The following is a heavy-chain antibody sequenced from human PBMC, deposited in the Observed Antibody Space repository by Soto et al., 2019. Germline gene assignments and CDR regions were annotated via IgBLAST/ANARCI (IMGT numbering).Heavy chain of an antibody. J-gene: IGHJ4*02. CDR2: ISTYNGNT. CDR1: GYSFSLYG. V-gene: IGHV1-18*04. CDR3: ARMIASSLDY. Sequence: QVQLVQSGAEMKKPGASVKVSCKDSGYSFSLYGISWVRQAPGQGLEWMGWISTYNGNTKYAQKFQDRVTFTTDTSTSTAYMEVTSLGSDDTAVYYCARMIASSLDYWGQGTLVTVSS. D-gene: IGHD2-21*01.